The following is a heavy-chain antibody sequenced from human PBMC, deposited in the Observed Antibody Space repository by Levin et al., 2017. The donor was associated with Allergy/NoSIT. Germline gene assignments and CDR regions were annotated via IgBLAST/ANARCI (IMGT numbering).Heavy chain of an antibody. CDR1: GFTFSDYG. D-gene: IGHD6-19*01. V-gene: IGHV3-30*03. CDR2: IAYDGSSE. Sequence: GGSLRLSCAASGFTFSDYGMHWVRQAPGKGLEWVAIIAYDGSSEDYADSVKGRFTISRDNSKNTLYLQMNSLGAEDTAVYYCASDRLWLGNFHYWGQGTLVTVSS. J-gene: IGHJ4*02. CDR3: ASDRLWLGNFHY.